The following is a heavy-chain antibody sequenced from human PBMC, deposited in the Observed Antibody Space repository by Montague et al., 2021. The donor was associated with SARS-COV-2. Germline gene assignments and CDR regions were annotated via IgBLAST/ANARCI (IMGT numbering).Heavy chain of an antibody. D-gene: IGHD3-3*01. J-gene: IGHJ3*02. CDR1: GGSISSSNYY. V-gene: IGHV4-39*01. Sequence: SETLSLTCTVSGGSISSSNYYWGWIRQPPGKGLEWIGSIYYSGSTYYTPSLKSRVNISVDTSKNQFSLRLSSVTAADTAVYYCARHSGLDTIFGVVIIFDAFDIWGQGTMVTVSS. CDR3: ARHSGLDTIFGVVIIFDAFDI. CDR2: IYYSGST.